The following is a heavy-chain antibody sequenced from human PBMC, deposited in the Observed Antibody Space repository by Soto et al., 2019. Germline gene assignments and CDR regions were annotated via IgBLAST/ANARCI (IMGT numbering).Heavy chain of an antibody. CDR3: ARQEVIVVVPDAIYGQPTTYHWFDP. J-gene: IGHJ5*02. V-gene: IGHV4-34*01. CDR2: INHSGST. Sequence: QVQLQQWGAGLLKPSETLSLTCAVYGGSFSGYYWSWIRQPPGKGLEWIGEINHSGSTNYNPSLQRRVTISVDTSKNQFSLKLSSVTAADTAVYYCARQEVIVVVPDAIYGQPTTYHWFDPWGQGTLVTVSS. D-gene: IGHD2-2*01. CDR1: GGSFSGYY.